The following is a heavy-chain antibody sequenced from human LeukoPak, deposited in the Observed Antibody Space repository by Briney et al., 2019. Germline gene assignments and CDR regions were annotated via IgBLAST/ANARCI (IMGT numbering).Heavy chain of an antibody. CDR3: ANGLAASGNFLLRDYYYFIDV. J-gene: IGHJ6*03. V-gene: IGHV3-23*01. CDR1: GFTFNNYA. D-gene: IGHD1-26*01. Sequence: GGSLRLSCVASGFTFNNYAMHWVRQAPGKGLEWVSTINGNGAATYYADSFKGRFLISRDDSKSTVYLRMNKLRVEDSGLYYCANGLAASGNFLLRDYYYFIDVWGKGITVIVS. CDR2: INGNGAAT.